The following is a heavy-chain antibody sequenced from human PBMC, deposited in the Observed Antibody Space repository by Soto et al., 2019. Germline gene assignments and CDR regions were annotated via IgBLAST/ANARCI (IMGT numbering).Heavy chain of an antibody. D-gene: IGHD2-15*01. V-gene: IGHV3-66*01. CDR2: IYSGGST. CDR3: ARAGGAVVVVAATDAFDI. J-gene: IGHJ3*02. CDR1: GFTVSSNY. Sequence: GGSLRLSCAASGFTVSSNYMSWVRQAPGKGLEWVSVIYSGGSTYYADSVKGRFTISRANSKNTLYLQMNSLRAEDTAVYYCARAGGAVVVVAATDAFDIWGQGTMVTVSS.